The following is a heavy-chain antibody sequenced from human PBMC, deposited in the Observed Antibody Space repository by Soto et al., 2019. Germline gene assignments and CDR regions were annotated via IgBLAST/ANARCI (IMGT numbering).Heavy chain of an antibody. J-gene: IGHJ4*02. V-gene: IGHV4-4*07. D-gene: IGHD3-10*01. CDR1: GGSIISYY. Sequence: SETLSLTCTASGGSIISYYWSWMRQPAGMGLGWIGRISTNGDTNYTPSLKCRVTMSVDTSKNQFSLNLSSVTAADTAVYYCARDYYGSGSRFDYWRQGTQVTVSS. CDR3: ARDYYGSGSRFDY. CDR2: ISTNGDT.